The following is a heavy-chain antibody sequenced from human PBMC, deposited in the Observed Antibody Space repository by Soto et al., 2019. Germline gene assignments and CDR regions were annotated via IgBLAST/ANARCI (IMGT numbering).Heavy chain of an antibody. CDR2: VYYRGNT. D-gene: IGHD3-16*01. Sequence: QLQLQESGPGLVKPSETLSLTCTVSGGSITSSRYYWGWIRQSPGKGLEWIASVYYRGNTDDNPSLKSQVTISVDMSKPQFSLKLSSVTAADTALYYCARHVGFGDPSYFDTWGQGTLVIVYS. J-gene: IGHJ5*02. CDR1: GGSITSSRYY. V-gene: IGHV4-39*01. CDR3: ARHVGFGDPSYFDT.